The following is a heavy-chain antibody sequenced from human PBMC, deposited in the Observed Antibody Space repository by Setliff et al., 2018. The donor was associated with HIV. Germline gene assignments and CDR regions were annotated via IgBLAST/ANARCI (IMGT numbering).Heavy chain of an antibody. V-gene: IGHV1-46*01. CDR1: GYTFTSDH. Sequence: ASVKVSCKASGYTFTSDHLHWVRQAPGQGLEWMGMITPSDGNTNYVQKFQVRVTMTRETSTTTVYMELSSLTSEDTAIYYCARDFGGRWTFDYWGQGTLVTVSS. CDR3: ARDFGGRWTFDY. J-gene: IGHJ4*02. D-gene: IGHD3-10*01. CDR2: ITPSDGNT.